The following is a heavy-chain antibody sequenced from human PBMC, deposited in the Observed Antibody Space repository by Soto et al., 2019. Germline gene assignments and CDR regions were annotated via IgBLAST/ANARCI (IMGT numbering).Heavy chain of an antibody. V-gene: IGHV1-2*02. D-gene: IGHD4-4*01. J-gene: IGHJ6*02. CDR1: GYTFTDYY. Sequence: QVQLVQSGAEVKKPGASVKVSCKASGYTFTDYYMHWVRQAPGQGLEWMGWINPNSGGTNYAQKFQGRVTMTRDTSISTAYMEVSRLRSDDTAVFYCASLTTVNGSYGMDVWGQGPTVTVSS. CDR2: INPNSGGT. CDR3: ASLTTVNGSYGMDV.